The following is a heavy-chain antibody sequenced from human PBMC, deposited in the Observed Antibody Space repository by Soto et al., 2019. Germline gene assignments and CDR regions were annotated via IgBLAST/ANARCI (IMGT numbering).Heavy chain of an antibody. CDR1: GYTFTSYY. J-gene: IGHJ1*01. CDR2: INPSGGST. CDR3: AKPSYQLLGKGPDEAEYFQH. V-gene: IGHV1-46*04. D-gene: IGHD2-2*01. Sequence: ASVKVSCKASGYTFTSYYMHWVRQAPGQGLEWMGIINPSGGSTSYAQKLQGRVTMTRDTSTSTVYMELSSLRSEDTAVYYCAKPSYQLLGKGPDEAEYFQHWGQGTLVTVSS.